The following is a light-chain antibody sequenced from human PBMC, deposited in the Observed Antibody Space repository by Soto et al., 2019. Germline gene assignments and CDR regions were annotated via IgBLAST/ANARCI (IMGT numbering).Light chain of an antibody. CDR3: CSYAGTYSYV. CDR1: SSDVGAYNY. CDR2: DVS. V-gene: IGLV2-11*01. J-gene: IGLJ1*01. Sequence: QSVLTQPRSVSGSPGQSVTISCTGTSSDVGAYNYVSWYQQHPGKAPKFMIYDVSKRPSGVPDRFSGSKSGNTASPTISGLQAEDEADYYCCSYAGTYSYVFGTGTKVTV.